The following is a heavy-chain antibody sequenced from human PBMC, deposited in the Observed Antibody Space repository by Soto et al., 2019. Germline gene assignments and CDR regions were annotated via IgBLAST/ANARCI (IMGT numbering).Heavy chain of an antibody. J-gene: IGHJ4*02. Sequence: GGSLRLSCAASGFTFSSYGMHWVRQAPGKGMEWVAVIWYDGSNKYYADSVKGRFTISRDNSKNTLYLQMNSLRAEDTAVYYCAREGYCSGGSCYSVPVFDYWGQGTQVTVSS. V-gene: IGHV3-33*01. CDR1: GFTFSSYG. D-gene: IGHD2-15*01. CDR2: IWYDGSNK. CDR3: AREGYCSGGSCYSVPVFDY.